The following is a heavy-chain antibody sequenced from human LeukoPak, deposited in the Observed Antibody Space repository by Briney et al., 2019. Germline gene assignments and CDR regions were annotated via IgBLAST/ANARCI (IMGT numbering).Heavy chain of an antibody. V-gene: IGHV3-7*01. CDR1: GFTFRSYA. D-gene: IGHD6-19*01. CDR2: IKQDGSDK. Sequence: PGGSLRLSRAASGFTFRSYAMSCVRQAPGKGLGWGANIKQDGSDKYNVDSLSGRFSISRDNADNSLYLQMNSLRAEDTAMYYCARGVYVSGWYPEYFDYWGQGTLVTVSS. CDR3: ARGVYVSGWYPEYFDY. J-gene: IGHJ4*02.